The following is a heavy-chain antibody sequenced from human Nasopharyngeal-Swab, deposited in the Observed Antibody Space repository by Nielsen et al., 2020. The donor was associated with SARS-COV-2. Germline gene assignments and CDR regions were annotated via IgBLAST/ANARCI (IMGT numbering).Heavy chain of an antibody. CDR3: ARDQYGDYGDY. J-gene: IGHJ4*02. D-gene: IGHD4-17*01. CDR2: IYSGGST. Sequence: VRQAPGKGLEWVSVIYSGGSTYCADSVKGRFTISRDNSKSTLYLQMNSLRAEDTAVYYCARDQYGDYGDYWGQGTLVTVSS. V-gene: IGHV3-53*01.